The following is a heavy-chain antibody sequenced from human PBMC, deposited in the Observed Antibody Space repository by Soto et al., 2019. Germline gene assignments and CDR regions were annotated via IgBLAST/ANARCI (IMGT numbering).Heavy chain of an antibody. CDR3: ARDNEWLVELYTWFDP. CDR2: FIPMFHKA. V-gene: IGHV1-69*01. Sequence: QVQLVQSGAEVKKPGSSVKASCKASGDTFSKYGISWLRQAPGQGLEWMGGFIPMFHKAKYGHNFQGRVTFTADDSTSTVYLELSSLRPEDTAVYFCARDNEWLVELYTWFDPWGQGTLVTVSS. D-gene: IGHD3-10*01. CDR1: GDTFSKYG. J-gene: IGHJ5*02.